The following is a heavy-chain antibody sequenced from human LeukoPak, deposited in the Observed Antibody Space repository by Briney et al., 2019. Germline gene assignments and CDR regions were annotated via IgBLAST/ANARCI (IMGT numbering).Heavy chain of an antibody. V-gene: IGHV3-49*04. CDR2: IRSKANAETR. Sequence: SGGSLRLSCRASGFNFGDYAMSWVRQAPGKGLEWVGFIRSKANAETRDYAASVKGRFFISRDDSNRIAYLQMDSLKTEDTAVYYCTNRGVDYYGSLSASYYFDHWGQGTLVTVSS. J-gene: IGHJ4*02. D-gene: IGHD3-10*01. CDR1: GFNFGDYA. CDR3: TNRGVDYYGSLSASYYFDH.